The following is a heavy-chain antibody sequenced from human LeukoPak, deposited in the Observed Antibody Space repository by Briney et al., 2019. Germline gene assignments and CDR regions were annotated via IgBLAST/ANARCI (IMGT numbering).Heavy chain of an antibody. CDR2: INHSGST. Sequence: SETLSLTCAVYGGPFSGYYWSWIRQPPGKGLEWIGEINHSGSTYYNPSLKSRVTISVDTSKNQFSLKLSSVTAADTAVYYCAGPVARNYWGQGTLVTVSS. J-gene: IGHJ4*02. CDR3: AGPVARNY. V-gene: IGHV4-34*01. CDR1: GGPFSGYY. D-gene: IGHD6-19*01.